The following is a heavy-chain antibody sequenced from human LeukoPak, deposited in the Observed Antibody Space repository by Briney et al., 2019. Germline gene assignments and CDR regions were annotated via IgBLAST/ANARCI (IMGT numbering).Heavy chain of an antibody. CDR2: IYYSGST. J-gene: IGHJ5*02. CDR1: GGSINSYY. CDR3: ARGRGGGGSSNNWFDP. Sequence: PSETLSLTCTVSGGSINSYYWSWVRQPPGKGLEWIGDIYYSGSTNYNPSLQSPVTISVDTSKNQFSLKLRSVTAADTAVYYCARGRGGGGSSNNWFDPWGQGTLVTVSS. V-gene: IGHV4-59*01. D-gene: IGHD2-15*01.